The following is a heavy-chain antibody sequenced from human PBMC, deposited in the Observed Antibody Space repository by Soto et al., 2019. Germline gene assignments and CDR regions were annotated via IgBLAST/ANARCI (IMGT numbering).Heavy chain of an antibody. CDR3: VGGSGWLPDY. CDR2: IKQDGSEK. D-gene: IGHD6-19*01. Sequence: EVQLVESGGGLVQPGGSLRLSCAASGFTFSNYWMNWVRQAPGKGLEWVANIKQDGSEKYYVDSVKGRFTISRDNAKNSLYLQMNSLRDEDTAVYFCVGGSGWLPDYWGQGTLVTVS. CDR1: GFTFSNYW. J-gene: IGHJ4*02. V-gene: IGHV3-7*04.